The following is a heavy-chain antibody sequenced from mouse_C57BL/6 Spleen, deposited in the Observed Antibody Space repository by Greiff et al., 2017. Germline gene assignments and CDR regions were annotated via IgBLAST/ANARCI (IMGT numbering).Heavy chain of an antibody. CDR1: GFTFSDYG. J-gene: IGHJ3*01. CDR2: ISCGSSTI. V-gene: IGHV5-17*01. Sequence: EVQLVESGGGLVKPGGSLKLSCAASGFTFSDYGMHWVRQAPEKGLEWVAYISCGSSTIYYADTVKGRFTISRDNAKNTLFLQMTSLRSEDTAMYYCARGRGRDYWGQGTPVTVSS. CDR3: ARGRGRDY. D-gene: IGHD1-1*01.